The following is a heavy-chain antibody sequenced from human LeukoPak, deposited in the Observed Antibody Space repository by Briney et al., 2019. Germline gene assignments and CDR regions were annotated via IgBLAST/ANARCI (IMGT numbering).Heavy chain of an antibody. J-gene: IGHJ3*02. CDR3: ARPMGPEETDASDI. CDR1: DGSISSYY. D-gene: IGHD1-14*01. Sequence: SETLSLTCTVSDGSISSYYWSWIRQPPGKGLEWIGYIYYSGSTNYNPSLKSRVTISVDTSKNQFSLKLSSVTAADTAVYYCARPMGPEETDASDIWGQGTMVTVSS. CDR2: IYYSGST. V-gene: IGHV4-59*12.